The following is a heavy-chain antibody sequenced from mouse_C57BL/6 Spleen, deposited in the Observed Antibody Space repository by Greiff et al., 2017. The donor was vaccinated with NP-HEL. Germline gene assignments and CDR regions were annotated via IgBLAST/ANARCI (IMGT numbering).Heavy chain of an antibody. D-gene: IGHD1-1*01. J-gene: IGHJ4*01. Sequence: EVNVVESGGDLVKPGGSLKLSCAASGFTFSSYGMSWVRQTPDKRLEWVATISSGGSYTYYPDSVKGRFTISRDNAKNTLYLQMSSLKSEDTAMYYCARQGWVITTVVATDYYAMDYWGQGTSVTVSS. CDR1: GFTFSSYG. V-gene: IGHV5-6*01. CDR2: ISSGGSYT. CDR3: ARQGWVITTVVATDYYAMDY.